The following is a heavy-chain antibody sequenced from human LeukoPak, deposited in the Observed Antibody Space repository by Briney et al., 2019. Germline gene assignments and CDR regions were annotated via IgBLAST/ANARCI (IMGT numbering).Heavy chain of an antibody. J-gene: IGHJ3*02. CDR2: IYYSGST. V-gene: IGHV4-59*01. Sequence: ASETLSLTCTVSGVSISSYYWSWIRQPAGKGLEWIGYIYYSGSTNYNPSLKSRVTISVDTSKNQFSLKLSSVTAADTAVYYCARSEPDTGIAAAGTESAFDIWGQGTMVTVSS. CDR1: GVSISSYY. D-gene: IGHD6-13*01. CDR3: ARSEPDTGIAAAGTESAFDI.